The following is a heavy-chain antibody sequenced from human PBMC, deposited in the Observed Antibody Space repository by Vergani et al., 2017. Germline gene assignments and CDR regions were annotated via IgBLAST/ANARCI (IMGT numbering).Heavy chain of an antibody. CDR2: ISSSSSTI. V-gene: IGHV3-48*04. J-gene: IGHJ4*02. CDR1: GFTFSNYA. Sequence: EVQLLESGGGLVQPGGSLRLSCAASGFTFSNYAMTWVRQAPGKGLEWVSYISSSSSTIYYADSVKGRFTISRDNAKNSLYLQMNSLRAEDTAVYYCASLRGYCSGGSCYPDDYWGQGTLVTVSS. CDR3: ASLRGYCSGGSCYPDDY. D-gene: IGHD2-15*01.